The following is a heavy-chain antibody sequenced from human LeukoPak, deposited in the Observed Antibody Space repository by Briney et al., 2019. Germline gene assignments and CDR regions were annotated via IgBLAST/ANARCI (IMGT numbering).Heavy chain of an antibody. D-gene: IGHD3-10*01. V-gene: IGHV4-34*01. CDR1: GGSFSGYY. CDR2: INHSGST. CDR3: ARLRYYYGSGSHNYYYYMDV. J-gene: IGHJ6*03. Sequence: PSETLSLTCAVYGGSFSGYYWSWIRQPPGKGLKWIGEINHSGSTNYNPSLKSRVTISVDTSKNQFSLKLSSVTAADTAVYYCARLRYYYGSGSHNYYYYMDVWGKGTTVTVSS.